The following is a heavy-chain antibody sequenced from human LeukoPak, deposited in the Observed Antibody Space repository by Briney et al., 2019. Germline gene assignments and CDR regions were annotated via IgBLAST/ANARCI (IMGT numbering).Heavy chain of an antibody. CDR2: IRYDGSNK. Sequence: PGRSLRLSCAASGFTFSSYGMHWVRQAPGKGLEWVAVIRYDGSNKYYADSVKGRFTISRDNSKNTLFLQMNSLRAEDTAVYYCARDQRGYTYGPTQEFDPWGQGTLVTVSS. D-gene: IGHD5-18*01. V-gene: IGHV3-33*01. CDR3: ARDQRGYTYGPTQEFDP. CDR1: GFTFSSYG. J-gene: IGHJ5*02.